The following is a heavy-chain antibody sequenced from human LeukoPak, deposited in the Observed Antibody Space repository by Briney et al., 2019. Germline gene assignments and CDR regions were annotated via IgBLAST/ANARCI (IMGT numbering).Heavy chain of an antibody. V-gene: IGHV3-7*01. CDR1: RYSISSGYY. CDR2: IKQDGSEK. J-gene: IGHJ6*03. Sequence: ETLSLTCTVSRYSISSGYYWAWIRQPPGKGLEWVANIKQDGSEKYYVDSVKGRFTISRDNAKNSLYPQMNSLRAEDTAVYYCARDSGTLLWFGELFSAYYYYYMDVWGKGTAVTISS. D-gene: IGHD3-10*01. CDR3: ARDSGTLLWFGELFSAYYYYYMDV.